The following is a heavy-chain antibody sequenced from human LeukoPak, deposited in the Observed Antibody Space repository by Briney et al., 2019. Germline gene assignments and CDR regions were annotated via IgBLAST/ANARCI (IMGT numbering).Heavy chain of an antibody. J-gene: IGHJ4*02. V-gene: IGHV3-21*01. CDR2: ISRSSSYI. CDR1: GFTFSSYT. D-gene: IGHD4-23*01. Sequence: GGSLRLSCAASGFTFSSYTMNWVRQAPGKGLEWVSSISRSSSYIYYADSMKGRFTISRDNANNSLFLQMNSLRAEDTAVCYCARGGVSVGGNFDYWGQGTLVTVSS. CDR3: ARGGVSVGGNFDY.